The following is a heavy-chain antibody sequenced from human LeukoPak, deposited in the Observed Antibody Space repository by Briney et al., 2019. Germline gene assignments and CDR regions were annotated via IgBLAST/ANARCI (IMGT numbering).Heavy chain of an antibody. CDR2: ISSSGSTI. CDR3: AREGSYYFDY. Sequence: GGSLRLSCAASGFTFSSYAMHWVRQAPGKGLEWVSYISSSGSTIYYADSVRGRFTISRDNAKNSLYLQMNSLRAEDTAVYYCAREGSYYFDYWGQGTLVTVSS. V-gene: IGHV3-48*03. CDR1: GFTFSSYA. J-gene: IGHJ4*02.